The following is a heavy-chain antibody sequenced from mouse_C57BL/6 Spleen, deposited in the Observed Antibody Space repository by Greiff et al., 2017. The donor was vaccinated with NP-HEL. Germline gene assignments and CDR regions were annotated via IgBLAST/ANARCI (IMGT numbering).Heavy chain of an antibody. V-gene: IGHV1-55*01. CDR3: ARQHPNSGAMDY. J-gene: IGHJ4*01. Sequence: QVQLQQPGAELVKPGASVKMSCKASGYTFTSYWITWVKQRPGQGLEWIGDIYPGSGSTNYNEKFKSKATLTVDTSSSTAYMQLSSLTSEDSAVYYCARQHPNSGAMDYWGQGTSVTVSS. D-gene: IGHD3-1*01. CDR1: GYTFTSYW. CDR2: IYPGSGST.